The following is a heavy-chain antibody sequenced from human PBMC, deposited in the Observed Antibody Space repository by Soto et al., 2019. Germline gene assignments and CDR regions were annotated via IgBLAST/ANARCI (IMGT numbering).Heavy chain of an antibody. D-gene: IGHD2-15*01. CDR3: AATVVAATLCVY. V-gene: IGHV3-23*01. CDR1: GFTFSSYA. J-gene: IGHJ4*02. CDR2: ISGSGGST. Sequence: LRLSCAASGFTFSSYAMSWVRQAPGKGLEWVSAISGSGGSTYYADSVKGRFTISRDNSKNTLYLQMNSLRAEDTAVYYCAATVVAATLCVYWGQGTLVTVSS.